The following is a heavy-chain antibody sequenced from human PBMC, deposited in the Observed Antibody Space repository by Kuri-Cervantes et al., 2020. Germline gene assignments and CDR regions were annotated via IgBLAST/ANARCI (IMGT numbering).Heavy chain of an antibody. CDR3: ARGEYKPVSGLVSSFGY. V-gene: IGHV3-9*01. Sequence: GGSLRLSCAASGFTFDDYAMHWVRQAPGKGLEWVSGISWNSGSIGYADSVKGRFTISRDNSKNTLYLQMNSLRAEDTAVYYCARGEYKPVSGLVSSFGYWGLGTLVTVSS. CDR1: GFTFDDYA. CDR2: ISWNSGSI. D-gene: IGHD2-2*01. J-gene: IGHJ4*02.